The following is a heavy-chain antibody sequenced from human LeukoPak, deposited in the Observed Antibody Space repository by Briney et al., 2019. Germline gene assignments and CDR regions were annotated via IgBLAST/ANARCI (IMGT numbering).Heavy chain of an antibody. J-gene: IGHJ5*02. D-gene: IGHD1-26*01. CDR2: INPNSGGT. CDR1: GYTFTGYY. Sequence: ASVKVSCKASGYTFTGYYMHCVRQAPGQGLEWLGWINPNSGGTNYAQKFQGRVTMTRDTPISTAYMELSRLRSDDTAVYYCARVGIDNWFDPWGQGTLVTVSS. CDR3: ARVGIDNWFDP. V-gene: IGHV1-2*02.